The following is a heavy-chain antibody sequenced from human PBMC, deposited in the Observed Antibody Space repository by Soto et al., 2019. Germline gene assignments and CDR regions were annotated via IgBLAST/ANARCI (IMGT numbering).Heavy chain of an antibody. Sequence: SVKVSCKASGGAFSSYTISWVRQSPGQGLEWMGRIIPILGIANYAQKFQGRVTITADKSTSTAYMELSSLRSEDTAVYYCARARVAPPYFYFDYWGQGTLVTVSS. V-gene: IGHV1-69*02. D-gene: IGHD3-3*01. J-gene: IGHJ4*02. CDR3: ARARVAPPYFYFDY. CDR1: GGAFSSYT. CDR2: IIPILGIA.